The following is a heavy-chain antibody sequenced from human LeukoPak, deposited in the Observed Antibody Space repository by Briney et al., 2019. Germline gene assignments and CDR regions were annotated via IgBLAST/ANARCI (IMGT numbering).Heavy chain of an antibody. CDR1: GSTLTEHA. J-gene: IGHJ4*02. D-gene: IGHD2-15*01. CDR2: IIDVGGT. CDR3: AKDYCRGGNCPLPFFDS. Sequence: GGSLRPSCAVSGSTLTEHAWSWVRQAPGEGLEWVSGIIDVGGTYYADSVKGRFTISRDSSKNTLYLQMNSLRAEDTATYYCAKDYCRGGNCPLPFFDSWGQGTLVTVS. V-gene: IGHV3-23*01.